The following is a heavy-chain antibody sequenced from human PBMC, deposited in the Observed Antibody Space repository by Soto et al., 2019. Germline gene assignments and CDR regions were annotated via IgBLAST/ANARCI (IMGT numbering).Heavy chain of an antibody. D-gene: IGHD2-2*01. CDR2: INPGDSES. J-gene: IGHJ4*02. V-gene: IGHV5-51*01. CDR1: GYSFSNYW. Sequence: SLKISCKASGYSFSNYWVGWVRQMPGKGLEWMAIINPGDSESRYSPSFQGQVTISADKSISSAYLQLNSLKASDTAMYYCARPPKTYVPHGGKGTLVPVS. CDR3: ARPPKTYVPH.